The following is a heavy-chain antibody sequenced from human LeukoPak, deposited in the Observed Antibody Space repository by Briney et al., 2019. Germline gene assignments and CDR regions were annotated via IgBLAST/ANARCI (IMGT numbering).Heavy chain of an antibody. Sequence: GGSLRLSCAASGFTFSNAWMSWVRQAPGKGLEWVGRFKSKTDGGTTDYAAPVKGRFTISRDDSKNTLYLQMNSLKTEDTAVYYCTTDRYCGGDCQSDYWGQGTLVTVSS. V-gene: IGHV3-15*01. J-gene: IGHJ4*02. D-gene: IGHD2-21*02. CDR2: FKSKTDGGTT. CDR3: TTDRYCGGDCQSDY. CDR1: GFTFSNAW.